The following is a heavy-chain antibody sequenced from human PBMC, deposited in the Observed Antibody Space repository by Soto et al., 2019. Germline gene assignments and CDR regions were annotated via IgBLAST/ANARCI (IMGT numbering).Heavy chain of an antibody. CDR1: GGSFSGYY. J-gene: IGHJ5*02. CDR2: INHSGST. V-gene: IGHV4-34*01. D-gene: IGHD6-19*01. CDR3: ARGRIHSSGWYWGKSNWFDP. Sequence: PSETLSLTCAVYGGSFSGYYWSWIRQPPGKGLEWIGEINHSGSTNYNPSLKSRVTISVDTSKNQFSLKLSSVTAADTAVYYCARGRIHSSGWYWGKSNWFDPWGQGTLVIVSS.